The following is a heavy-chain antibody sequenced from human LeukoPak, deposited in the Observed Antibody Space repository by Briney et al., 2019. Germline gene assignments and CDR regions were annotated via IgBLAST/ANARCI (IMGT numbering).Heavy chain of an antibody. V-gene: IGHV3-33*01. CDR1: GFTFSSYG. J-gene: IGHJ4*02. CDR2: IWYDGSNK. CDR3: ARDGALVNDYDILTGQVFDY. D-gene: IGHD3-9*01. Sequence: GGSLRLSCAASGFTFSSYGMHWVRQAPGKGLEWVAVIWYDGSNKYYADSVKGRFTISRDNSKNTLYLQMNSLRAEDTAVYYCARDGALVNDYDILTGQVFDYWGQGTLVTVSS.